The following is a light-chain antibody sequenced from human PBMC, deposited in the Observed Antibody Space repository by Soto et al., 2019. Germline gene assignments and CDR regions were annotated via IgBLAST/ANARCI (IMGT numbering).Light chain of an antibody. CDR2: EVS. CDR1: STDVGIYNL. Sequence: QSVLTQPASVSGSPGQSITISCTGTSTDVGIYNLVSWYQQHPGKAPKLMTYEVSKRPSGVSGRFSGSKSGSTASLTISGLPAEDEADYYCCSYAGSSTYVFGTGTKVTVL. J-gene: IGLJ1*01. CDR3: CSYAGSSTYV. V-gene: IGLV2-23*02.